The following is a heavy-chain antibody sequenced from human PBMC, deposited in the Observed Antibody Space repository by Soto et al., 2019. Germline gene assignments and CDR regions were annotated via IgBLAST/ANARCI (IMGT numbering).Heavy chain of an antibody. CDR2: INWNSGSI. CDR3: ARGPYRNTYNWFDS. Sequence: QSGGSLRLSCAASGFTFDDYAMHWVRQVPGKGLEWVSGINWNSGSIGYGDSVKGRFTISRDNAKNSLYLQMNSLGVEDTAVYYCARGPYRNTYNWFDSWGQGTLVTVSS. V-gene: IGHV3-9*01. D-gene: IGHD5-12*01. J-gene: IGHJ5*02. CDR1: GFTFDDYA.